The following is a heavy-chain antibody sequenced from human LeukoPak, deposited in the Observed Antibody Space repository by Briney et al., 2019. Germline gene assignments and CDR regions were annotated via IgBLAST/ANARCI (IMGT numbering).Heavy chain of an antibody. CDR3: ASLYSSSAYYYIDV. V-gene: IGHV3-21*01. CDR2: ISSSSSYI. Sequence: KSGGPLRLSCAASGFTFSSYSMNWVRQAPGKGLEWVSSISSSSSYIYYADSVKGRFTISRDNAKNSLYLQMNSLRAEDTAVYYCASLYSSSAYYYIDVWGKGTTVTVSS. D-gene: IGHD6-6*01. CDR1: GFTFSSYS. J-gene: IGHJ6*03.